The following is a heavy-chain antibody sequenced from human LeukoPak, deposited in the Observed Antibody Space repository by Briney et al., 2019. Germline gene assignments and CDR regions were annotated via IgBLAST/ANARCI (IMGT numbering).Heavy chain of an antibody. Sequence: GGSLRLSCAASGFTVSSNYMSWVRQAPGKGLEWVSVIYSGGSAFYADSVKGRFTISRDNSKNTLYLQMNSLRAEDTAVYYCARGRYSPDAFDFWGQGTMVTVSS. J-gene: IGHJ3*01. CDR1: GFTVSSNY. D-gene: IGHD3-9*01. CDR3: ARGRYSPDAFDF. CDR2: IYSGGSA. V-gene: IGHV3-53*01.